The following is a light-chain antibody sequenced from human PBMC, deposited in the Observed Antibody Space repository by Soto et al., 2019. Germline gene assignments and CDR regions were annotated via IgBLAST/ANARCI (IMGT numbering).Light chain of an antibody. CDR1: QSLLNSTGYNY. V-gene: IGKV2-28*01. Sequence: DIVLTQSPLSLPVTPGEPASIACKSSQSLLNSTGYNYLDWYLQQPGQSPQLLVYLASHRALVVPDRFSGYASSTDFKLNISRVEAEDVGVYYCMQGLQPTFTFGQGTKLEIK. CDR3: MQGLQPTFT. J-gene: IGKJ2*01. CDR2: LAS.